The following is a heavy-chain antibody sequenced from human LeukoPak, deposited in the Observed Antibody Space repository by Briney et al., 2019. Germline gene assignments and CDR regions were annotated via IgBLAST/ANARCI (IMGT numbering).Heavy chain of an antibody. J-gene: IGHJ6*03. CDR3: ARDRSMGV. V-gene: IGHV4-59*01. CDR2: IYYSGST. CDR1: GGSISSYY. Sequence: SETLSLTCTVSGGSISSYYWSWIRQPPGKGLEWIGYIYYSGSTNYNPSLKSRVTISVDTSKNQFSLKLSSVTAADTAVYYCARDRSMGVWGKGTTVTVSS.